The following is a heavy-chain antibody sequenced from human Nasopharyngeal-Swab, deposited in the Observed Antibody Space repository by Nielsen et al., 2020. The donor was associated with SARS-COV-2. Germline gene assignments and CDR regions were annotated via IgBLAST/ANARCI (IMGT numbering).Heavy chain of an antibody. CDR3: ARGWVRGMDV. CDR2: INPNSGGT. V-gene: IGHV1-2*04. Sequence: AKDSCKASGYTFTGNYMNRVRQAPGQGLEWMGWINPNSGGTNYAQKFQGWVTMTRDTSISTAYMELSRLRSDDTAVYYCARGWVRGMDVWGQGTTVTVSS. D-gene: IGHD6-13*01. CDR1: GYTFTGNY. J-gene: IGHJ6*02.